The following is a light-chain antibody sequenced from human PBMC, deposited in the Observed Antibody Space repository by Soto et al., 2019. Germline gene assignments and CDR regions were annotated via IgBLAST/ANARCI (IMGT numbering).Light chain of an antibody. J-gene: IGKJ2*01. CDR2: GAS. Sequence: EIVMTQSPATLSVSPGERVTLSCRASQSVSSNLAWYQQKPGQAPRLLIYGASTRATGIPARFSGSGSGTEFTLTISSLQSEDFAVYCCQQYKNWPPWYTFGQGTKLQIK. CDR3: QQYKNWPPWYT. CDR1: QSVSSN. V-gene: IGKV3-15*01.